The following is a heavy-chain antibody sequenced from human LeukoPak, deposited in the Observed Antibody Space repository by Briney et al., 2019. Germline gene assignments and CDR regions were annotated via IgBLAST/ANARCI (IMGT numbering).Heavy chain of an antibody. V-gene: IGHV3-43*02. CDR1: GFTFDDYA. CDR2: ISGDGGST. J-gene: IGHJ4*02. CDR3: AKDRDMITFGGTDC. Sequence: GGSLRLSCAASGFTFDDYAMHWVRQGPGKGLEWISVISGDGGSTYYADSVKGRFTISRDNSKNSLYLQMNSLIIEDTALYFCAKDRDMITFGGTDCWGQGTLVTVSS. D-gene: IGHD3-16*01.